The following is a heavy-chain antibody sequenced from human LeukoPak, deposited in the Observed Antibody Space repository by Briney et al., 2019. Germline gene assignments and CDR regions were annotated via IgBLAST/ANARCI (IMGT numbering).Heavy chain of an antibody. J-gene: IGHJ4*02. CDR1: GFTFSNYW. D-gene: IGHD3-16*01. Sequence: GGSLRLSCAASGFTFSNYWMSWVRQAPGKGLEWVANIKQDGSEKYYVDSVRGRFTISRDNSKNTLYLQMNSLRAEDTAVYYCAKILYDYVWGSPEDYWGQGTLVTVSS. CDR3: AKILYDYVWGSPEDY. V-gene: IGHV3-7*03. CDR2: IKQDGSEK.